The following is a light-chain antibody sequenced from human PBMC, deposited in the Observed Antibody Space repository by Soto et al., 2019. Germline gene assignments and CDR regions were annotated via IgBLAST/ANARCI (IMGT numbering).Light chain of an antibody. CDR3: HYYDDSPPFP. Sequence: EIVFTQSPGTLSLSPGEGATFSCRASQSVSSRFLAWYQQRPGQAPRLLIYGASSRATGIPDRFSGSGSGTDFTLTISRLEPEDFAVYYCHYYDDSPPFPFGPGTKVDIK. V-gene: IGKV3-20*01. J-gene: IGKJ3*01. CDR1: QSVSSRF. CDR2: GAS.